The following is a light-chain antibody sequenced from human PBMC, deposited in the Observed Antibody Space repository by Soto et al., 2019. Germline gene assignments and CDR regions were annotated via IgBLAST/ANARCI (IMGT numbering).Light chain of an antibody. CDR2: LGS. J-gene: IGKJ2*01. Sequence: DIVMTQSPLSLPVTPGQPASISCRSSQSLLESNGYIYLDWYLQKPGQSPQLLIYLGSYRASGVPDRFSGSGSDTDFTLKITRVEAEDVGVYYCMKALQAPYTFGQGTKVEIK. CDR1: QSLLESNGYIY. V-gene: IGKV2-28*01. CDR3: MKALQAPYT.